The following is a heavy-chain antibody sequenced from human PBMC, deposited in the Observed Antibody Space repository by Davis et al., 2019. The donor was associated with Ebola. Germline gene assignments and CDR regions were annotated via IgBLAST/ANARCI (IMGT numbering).Heavy chain of an antibody. CDR1: GYTFTTYY. D-gene: IGHD3-22*01. J-gene: IGHJ3*02. Sequence: AASVKVSCKASGYTFTTYYIHWVRQAPGQGLEWMGFINPTGGSTDHAEKFVGRVTMTRDTSTSTVYMELSSLRPEDTAVYYCALLSGYHPAFDIWGQGTMVTVSS. V-gene: IGHV1-46*01. CDR2: INPTGGST. CDR3: ALLSGYHPAFDI.